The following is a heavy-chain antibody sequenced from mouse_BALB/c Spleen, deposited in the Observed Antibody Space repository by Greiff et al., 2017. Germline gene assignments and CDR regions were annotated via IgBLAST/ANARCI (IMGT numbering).Heavy chain of an antibody. CDR1: GFTFSSYA. CDR3: ARYGYDDGRNYCAMDD. Sequence: EVQLVESGGGLVKPGGSLKLSCAASGFTFSSYAMSWVRQTPEKRLEWVASISSGGSTYYPDSVKGRFTISRDNARNILYLQMSSLRSEDKARYYCARYGYDDGRNYCAMDDWGQGTSVTVSS. J-gene: IGHJ4*01. D-gene: IGHD2-14*01. CDR2: ISSGGST. V-gene: IGHV5-6-5*01.